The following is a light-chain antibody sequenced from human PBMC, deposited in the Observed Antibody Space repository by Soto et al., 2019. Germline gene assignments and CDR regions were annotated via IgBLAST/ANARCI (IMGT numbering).Light chain of an antibody. CDR1: SSNIGNNY. V-gene: IGLV1-51*01. CDR2: DND. CDR3: GTWDSRLSVVV. J-gene: IGLJ2*01. Sequence: QSVLTQPPSVSAAPGQKVTISCSGSSSNIGNNYVSWYQQLPGAAPKLLIDDNDKRPSGIPDRFSGSKSGTSATLGITGLQTGAEADYFCGTWDSRLSVVVFGGGTKLTVL.